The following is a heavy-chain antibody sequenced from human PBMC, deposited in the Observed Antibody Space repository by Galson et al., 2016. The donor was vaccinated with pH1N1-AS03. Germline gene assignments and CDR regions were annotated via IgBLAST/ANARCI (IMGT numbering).Heavy chain of an antibody. CDR1: GFTFSKYA. D-gene: IGHD3-9*01. J-gene: IGHJ4*02. CDR3: ATAGNYFDIRRFDY. Sequence: SLRLSCAASGFTFSKYAMTWVRQAPGKGLEWVAIMSYDGSTKYYTDSVRDRFTISRDNSKKTLYLHMSSLRAEDTAVYYCATAGNYFDIRRFDYWGQGTPVTVFS. CDR2: MSYDGSTK. V-gene: IGHV3-30*03.